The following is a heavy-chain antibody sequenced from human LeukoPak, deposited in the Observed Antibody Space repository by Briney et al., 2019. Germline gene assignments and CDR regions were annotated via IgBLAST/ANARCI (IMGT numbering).Heavy chain of an antibody. CDR3: VKSIASRGEIVFDI. CDR2: IHYSGST. V-gene: IGHV4-59*01. J-gene: IGHJ3*02. D-gene: IGHD6-6*01. CDR1: NGSITSYY. Sequence: PSETLSLTCNVSNGSITSYYWGWVRQPPGKGLEFIGYIHYSGSTNYNPSLKSRVAVSAEKPKNQFSLKLSSVTAADTALYFCVKSIASRGEIVFDIWGQGTMVTVSS.